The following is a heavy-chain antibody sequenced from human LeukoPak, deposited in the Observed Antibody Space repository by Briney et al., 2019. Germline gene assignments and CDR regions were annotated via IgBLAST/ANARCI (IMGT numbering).Heavy chain of an antibody. D-gene: IGHD4-17*01. Sequence: GESLKISFQATGXSYTTYCIAWVRQIPGKGLEWMGIIYLSDSDTTYSPSFQGRVTISADKSISTAYLQWSSLKASDTAIYYCARRVYGDYSFHYWGQGTLATVSS. CDR3: ARRVYGDYSFHY. CDR1: GXSYTTYC. CDR2: IYLSDSDT. V-gene: IGHV5-51*01. J-gene: IGHJ4*02.